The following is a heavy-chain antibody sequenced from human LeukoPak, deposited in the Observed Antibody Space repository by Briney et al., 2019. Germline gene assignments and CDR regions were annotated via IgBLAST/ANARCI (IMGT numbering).Heavy chain of an antibody. CDR1: GYTFIGYY. J-gene: IGHJ5*02. D-gene: IGHD1-26*01. V-gene: IGHV1-2*02. CDR3: ARGTNSGSYEDWFDP. CDR2: INPNSGDT. Sequence: GASVKVSCRVSGYTFIGYYMHWVRQAPGQGLKWMGWINPNSGDTNYAQRFQGRVTMTRDTSISTGYMELSGLRSDDTAVYYCARGTNSGSYEDWFDPWGQETLVTVSS.